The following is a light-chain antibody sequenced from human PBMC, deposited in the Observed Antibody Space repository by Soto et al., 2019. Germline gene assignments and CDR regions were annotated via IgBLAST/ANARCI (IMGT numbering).Light chain of an antibody. CDR1: QSVSSN. Sequence: IVMTQSPATLSVSPGERATLSCRASQSVSSNLAWYQQKPGQAPRLLIYGASTRATGIPARFSGSGSGTDFTLTISSVEPEDFAVYYCQQRSNWITFGQGTRLEIK. V-gene: IGKV3-11*01. CDR3: QQRSNWIT. J-gene: IGKJ5*01. CDR2: GAS.